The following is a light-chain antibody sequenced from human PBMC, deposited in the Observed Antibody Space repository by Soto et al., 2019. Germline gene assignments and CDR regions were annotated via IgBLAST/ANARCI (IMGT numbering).Light chain of an antibody. CDR1: QRVSSN. Sequence: EIVMTQSPVTLSVSPGERATLSCRASQRVSSNVAWYQQKPGQAPRLLIYGASTRATGIPARFSGSGSETEFTLTISSLQSEDFAVYYCQQYNNWPPYTFXQGTKADIK. CDR3: QQYNNWPPYT. J-gene: IGKJ2*01. V-gene: IGKV3-15*01. CDR2: GAS.